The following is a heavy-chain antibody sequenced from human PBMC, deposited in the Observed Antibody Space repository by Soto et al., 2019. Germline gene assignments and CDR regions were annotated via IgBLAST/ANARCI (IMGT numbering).Heavy chain of an antibody. V-gene: IGHV1-69*06. J-gene: IGHJ4*02. CDR2: IIPIFGTA. CDR3: ATRHADPFQYYFDY. CDR1: GGTFSSYA. Sequence: SVKVSCKASGGTFSSYAISWVRQAPGQGLEWMGGIIPIFGTANYAQKFQGRVTMTEDTSIDTAYMELSSLRSEDTAVYYCATRHADPFQYYFDYWGQGTLVNVSS.